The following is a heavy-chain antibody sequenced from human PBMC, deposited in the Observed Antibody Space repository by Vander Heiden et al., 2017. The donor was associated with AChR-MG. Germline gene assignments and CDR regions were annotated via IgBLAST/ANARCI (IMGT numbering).Heavy chain of an antibody. CDR2: ISYDGSNK. J-gene: IGHJ5*02. CDR3: AKDLWGRVPAAPGWFDP. V-gene: IGHV3-30*18. D-gene: IGHD2-2*01. Sequence: QVQLVESGGGVVQPGRSLRLSCAASGFTFRTYGRHWVGQAPGKGLDWVAVISYDGSNKYYADSVKGRFTISRDNSKNTLYLQMNSLRAEDTAVYYCAKDLWGRVPAAPGWFDPWGQGTLVTVSS. CDR1: GFTFRTYG.